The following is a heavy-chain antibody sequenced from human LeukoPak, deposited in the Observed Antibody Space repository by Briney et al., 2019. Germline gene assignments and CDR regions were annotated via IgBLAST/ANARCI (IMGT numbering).Heavy chain of an antibody. Sequence: PGGSLRLSCAASGFTFSSFGMHWVRQAPEKGLEWISYISTYSTYTNYADSVKGRFTTSRDNAKNSLYLQMNSLRAEDTAVYFCARGGGYCSGGSCYRNDYWSQGTLVTVSS. CDR3: ARGGGYCSGGSCYRNDY. J-gene: IGHJ4*02. D-gene: IGHD2-15*01. CDR2: ISTYSTYT. CDR1: GFTFSSFG. V-gene: IGHV3-21*05.